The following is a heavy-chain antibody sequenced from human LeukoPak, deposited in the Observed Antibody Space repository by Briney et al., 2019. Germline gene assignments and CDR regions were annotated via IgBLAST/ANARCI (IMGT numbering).Heavy chain of an antibody. J-gene: IGHJ4*02. D-gene: IGHD5-18*01. CDR1: GFTFSTYA. CDR2: MSYDGSNK. Sequence: GGSLRLSCAASGFTFSTYAMHWVRQAPGKGLEWVAVMSYDGSNKYYADSLKGRFTISRDNSKNTLYLQMNSLRAEDTAVYYCARDQYTYCKMGIVDYWGQGTLVTVSS. V-gene: IGHV3-30-3*01. CDR3: ARDQYTYCKMGIVDY.